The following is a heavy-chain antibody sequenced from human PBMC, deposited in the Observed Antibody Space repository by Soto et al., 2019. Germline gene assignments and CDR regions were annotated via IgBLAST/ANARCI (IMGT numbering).Heavy chain of an antibody. J-gene: IGHJ5*02. V-gene: IGHV1-3*05. CDR2: INAGNGNT. CDR3: ARDLSGFDP. Sequence: QVQLVQSGAEERKPGASVKVSCKFSGYTFTNYAMHWVRQAPGQRLEWMGWINAGNGNTKYSQKFQGRVTITRDTSANTAYIELSSLRSEDTAVYYCARDLSGFDPWGQGTLVTVSS. CDR1: GYTFTNYA.